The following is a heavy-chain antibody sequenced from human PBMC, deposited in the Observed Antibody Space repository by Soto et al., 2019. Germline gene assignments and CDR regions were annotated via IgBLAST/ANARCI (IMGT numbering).Heavy chain of an antibody. V-gene: IGHV1-69*06. CDR1: GGTFSSYA. CDR3: ARAVLRFQKVYYGMDV. Sequence: QVQLVQSGAEVKKPGSSVKVSCKASGGTFSSYAISWVRQAPGQGLEWMGGIIPIFGTANYAQKFQGRVTITADKSSSTAYMELSSLRSEDTAVYYCARAVLRFQKVYYGMDVWGQGTTVTVSS. CDR2: IIPIFGTA. D-gene: IGHD3-3*01. J-gene: IGHJ6*02.